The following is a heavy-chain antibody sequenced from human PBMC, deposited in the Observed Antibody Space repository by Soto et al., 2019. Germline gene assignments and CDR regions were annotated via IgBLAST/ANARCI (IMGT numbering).Heavy chain of an antibody. CDR1: GFTFSSYS. Sequence: PXXSLRLSCAASGFTFSSYSMDWVLQAPGKGLEWVSYISSSSSTIYYADSVKGRFTISRDNAKNSLYLQMNSLRDEDTAVYYCARAREDIVFLNWFDPWGQGTLVTVSS. V-gene: IGHV3-48*02. CDR2: ISSSSSTI. J-gene: IGHJ5*02. CDR3: ARAREDIVFLNWFDP. D-gene: IGHD2-15*01.